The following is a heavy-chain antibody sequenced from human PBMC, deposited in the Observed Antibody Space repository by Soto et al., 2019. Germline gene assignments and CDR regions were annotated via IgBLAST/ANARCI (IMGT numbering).Heavy chain of an antibody. J-gene: IGHJ4*02. Sequence: QVQLVQSGAEVKKPGSSVKASCKTSGATFRNYAFTWVRQAPGQGLEWMGTIIPLFSTRDAQKFQGRVTMTADESTSTVYMDLSSLKSDDTAVYYCARDPGIAVVGRGTSFEHWGQGTLVTVSS. CDR2: IIPLFST. CDR3: ARDPGIAVVGRGTSFEH. D-gene: IGHD6-19*01. V-gene: IGHV1-69*18. CDR1: GATFRNYA.